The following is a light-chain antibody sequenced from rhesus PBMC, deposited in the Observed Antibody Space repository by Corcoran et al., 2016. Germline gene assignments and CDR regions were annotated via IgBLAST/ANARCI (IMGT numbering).Light chain of an antibody. Sequence: EIQMTQTPSSLPASVGDKIPITCQATQGINSRLAWYQQQPGKAPKHLIFKASRLQSGVTSKFYGSGAGTDFTLNISSLQPEDFSTYSCLQYSSSRTFGQGTKVEI. CDR2: KAS. CDR3: LQYSSSRT. CDR1: QGINSR. V-gene: IGKV1-22*01. J-gene: IGKJ1*01.